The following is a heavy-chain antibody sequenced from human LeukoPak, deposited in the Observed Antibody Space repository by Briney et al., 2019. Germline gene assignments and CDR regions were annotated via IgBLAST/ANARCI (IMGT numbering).Heavy chain of an antibody. V-gene: IGHV1-69*04. J-gene: IGHJ1*01. D-gene: IGHD3-22*01. Sequence: GASVKVSCKASGGTFSSYAISWVRQAPGQGLEWMGRIIPIFGIANYAQKFQGRVTITADKSTSTAYMELSSLRSEDTAVYYCAKETTYYYDSSGFLGFQHWGQGTPVTVSS. CDR3: AKETTYYYDSSGFLGFQH. CDR2: IIPIFGIA. CDR1: GGTFSSYA.